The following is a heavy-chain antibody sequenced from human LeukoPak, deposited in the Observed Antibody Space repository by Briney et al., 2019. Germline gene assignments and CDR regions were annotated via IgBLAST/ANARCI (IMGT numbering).Heavy chain of an antibody. CDR3: ARFHSRWYDY. CDR2: INHSGST. CDR1: GGSISSGSYY. Sequence: SETLSLTCTVSGGSISSGSYYWSWIRQPPGKGLEWIGEINHSGSTNYNPSLKSRVTISVDTSKNQFSLKLSSVTAADTAVYYCARFHSRWYDYWGQGTLVTVSS. V-gene: IGHV4-39*07. D-gene: IGHD6-13*01. J-gene: IGHJ4*02.